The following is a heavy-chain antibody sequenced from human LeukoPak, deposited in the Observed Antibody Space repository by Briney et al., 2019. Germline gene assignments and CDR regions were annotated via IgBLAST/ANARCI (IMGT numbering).Heavy chain of an antibody. CDR3: AIDCSSTSCPSLD. V-gene: IGHV3-64*01. CDR1: GFTFSSYA. CDR2: ISSNGGST. J-gene: IGHJ4*02. D-gene: IGHD2-2*01. Sequence: GGSLRLSCAASGFTFSSYAMHWVRQAPGKGLEYVSAISSNGGSTYYANSVKGRFTVSRDNSKNTLYLQMNSLRAEDTAVYYCAIDCSSTSCPSLDWGQGTLVTVSS.